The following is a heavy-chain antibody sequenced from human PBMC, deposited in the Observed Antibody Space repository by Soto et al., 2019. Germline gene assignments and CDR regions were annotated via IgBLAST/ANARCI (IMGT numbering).Heavy chain of an antibody. CDR1: GDSITSGSYS. CDR3: SLGGALTPCGHGSLGF. J-gene: IGHJ4*02. Sequence: SDTLSLTCSVSGDSITSGSYSWSWIRQAPGKGLEWIGNIHVTGYTSFSPSLKRRLSMSVDTSQNQFSLYLNSVTAADTAVYYCSLGGALTPCGHGSLGFWGQGALVVFSS. CDR2: IHVTGYT. D-gene: IGHD3-16*01. V-gene: IGHV4-30-2*01.